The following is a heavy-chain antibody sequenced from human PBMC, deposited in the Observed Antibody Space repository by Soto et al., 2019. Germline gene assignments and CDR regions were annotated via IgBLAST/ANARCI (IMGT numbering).Heavy chain of an antibody. D-gene: IGHD3-10*01. CDR3: AKVRIGYFDH. J-gene: IGHJ4*02. Sequence: PGGSLRLSCAASGFTCSSYAMSWVRQAPGKGLEWVSAISGSGGSTYYADSVKCRFTISRDNSKNTLYLQMNRLRAEDTAVYYCAKVRIGYFDHWGQGTLVTVSS. CDR2: ISGSGGST. V-gene: IGHV3-23*01. CDR1: GFTCSSYA.